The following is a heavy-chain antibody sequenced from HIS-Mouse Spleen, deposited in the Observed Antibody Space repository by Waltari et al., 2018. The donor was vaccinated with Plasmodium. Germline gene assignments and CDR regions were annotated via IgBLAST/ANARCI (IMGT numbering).Heavy chain of an antibody. Sequence: QVQLQESGPGLVKPSPTLSLTCPVSGGSIRSGGYYWSWIRQHPGKGLEWIGYIYDSGSTYYNPSLKSRVTISVDTSKNQFSLKLSSVTAADTAVYYCARYSPYSGFDYWGQGTLVTVSS. V-gene: IGHV4-31*03. J-gene: IGHJ4*02. D-gene: IGHD1-26*01. CDR2: IYDSGST. CDR3: ARYSPYSGFDY. CDR1: GGSIRSGGYY.